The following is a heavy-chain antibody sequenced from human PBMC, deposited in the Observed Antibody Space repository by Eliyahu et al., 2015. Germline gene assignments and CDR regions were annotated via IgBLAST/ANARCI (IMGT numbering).Heavy chain of an antibody. CDR1: GDSISSTSYY. D-gene: IGHD1-26*01. J-gene: IGHJ1*01. CDR2: XYFRGSN. Sequence: QLQLQESGPGLVKPSETLSLTCTVSGDSISSTSYYLGWIRQPPGKGLXWIVSXYFRGSNYYNPSLKSRVTISVDTSKSQFSLKLSSVTAADTAIYYCARHGRDSFFQHWGQGTQVTVSS. CDR3: ARHGRDSFFQH. V-gene: IGHV4-39*01.